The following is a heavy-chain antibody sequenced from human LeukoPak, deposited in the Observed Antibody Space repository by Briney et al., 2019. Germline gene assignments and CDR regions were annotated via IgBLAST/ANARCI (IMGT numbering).Heavy chain of an antibody. J-gene: IGHJ4*02. Sequence: GGSLRLSCAASGFTFSSYGMHWVRQATGKGLEGVAFIRYDGSNKYYADSVKGRFTISRDNSKNTLYLQMNSLRAEDTAVYYCAKDSESYGSGSYFIYYFDYWGQGTLVTVSS. CDR3: AKDSESYGSGSYFIYYFDY. CDR2: IRYDGSNK. D-gene: IGHD3-10*01. CDR1: GFTFSSYG. V-gene: IGHV3-30*02.